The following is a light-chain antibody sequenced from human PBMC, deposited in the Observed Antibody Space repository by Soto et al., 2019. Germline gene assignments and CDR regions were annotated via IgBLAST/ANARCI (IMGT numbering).Light chain of an antibody. J-gene: IGLJ1*01. V-gene: IGLV1-44*01. CDR3: AVWDDSLNGHV. Sequence: QSVLTQPPSASGTPGQTVTISCSGSSSNIGTSSVHWYKHLPGTAPKPLIYTNDQRPSGVPDRFSGSKSGTSASLAISGRQSEDEADDYCAVWDDSLNGHVFGAGTKLTVL. CDR2: TND. CDR1: SSNIGTSS.